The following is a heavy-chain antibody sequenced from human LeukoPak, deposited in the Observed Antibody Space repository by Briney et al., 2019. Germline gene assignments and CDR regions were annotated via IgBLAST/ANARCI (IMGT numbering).Heavy chain of an antibody. D-gene: IGHD1-26*01. V-gene: IGHV3-48*04. Sequence: GGSLKLSCAASGFTFTIFGLNWVRQAPGKVPEWVSYIDARSGITYYADSVQGRFTISRDNAKNSLYLQMNSLRAEDTAVYYCAKGAYSGSYLYYYYYYMDVWGKGTTVTVSS. CDR1: GFTFTIFG. J-gene: IGHJ6*03. CDR2: IDARSGIT. CDR3: AKGAYSGSYLYYYYYYMDV.